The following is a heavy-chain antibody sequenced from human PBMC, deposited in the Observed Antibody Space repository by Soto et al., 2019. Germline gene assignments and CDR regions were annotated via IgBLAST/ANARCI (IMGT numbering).Heavy chain of an antibody. V-gene: IGHV4-4*07. J-gene: IGHJ5*02. CDR1: GGSISSYY. D-gene: IGHD6-19*01. CDR3: ARYIAVAGSRDWFDP. Sequence: SETLSLTCTVSGGSISSYYWSWIRQPAGKGLEWIGRIYTSGSTNYNPSLKSRITMSVDTSKNQFSLKLSSVTAADTAVYYCARYIAVAGSRDWFDPWGQGTLVTVSS. CDR2: IYTSGST.